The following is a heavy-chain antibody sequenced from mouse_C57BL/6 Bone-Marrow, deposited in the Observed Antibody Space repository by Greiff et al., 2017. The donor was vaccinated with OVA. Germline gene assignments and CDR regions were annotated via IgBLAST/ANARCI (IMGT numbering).Heavy chain of an antibody. CDR1: GYTFTSYG. V-gene: IGHV1-81*01. CDR3: AGSDYYGSRHGYFDV. D-gene: IGHD1-1*01. Sequence: QVQLQQSGAELVRPGASVKLSCKASGYTFTSYGISWVKQRTGQGLEWIGEIYPRSGNTYYNEKFKGKATLTADKSSSTAYMQLSSLTSEDSAVDFCAGSDYYGSRHGYFDVWGTGTTGTVSS. J-gene: IGHJ1*03. CDR2: IYPRSGNT.